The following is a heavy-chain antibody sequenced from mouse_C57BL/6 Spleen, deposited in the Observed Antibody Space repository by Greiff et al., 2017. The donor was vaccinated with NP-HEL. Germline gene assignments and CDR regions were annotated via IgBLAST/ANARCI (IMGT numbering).Heavy chain of an antibody. CDR1: GFTFTDYY. D-gene: IGHD1-1*01. CDR3: ARYMTPTVVAPFDY. Sequence: EVKLVESGGGLVQPGGSLSLSCAASGFTFTDYYMSWVRQPPGKALEWLGFIRNKANGYTTEYSASVKGRFTISRDNSQSILYLQMNALRAEDSATYYCARYMTPTVVAPFDYWGQGTTLTVSS. CDR2: IRNKANGYTT. V-gene: IGHV7-3*01. J-gene: IGHJ2*01.